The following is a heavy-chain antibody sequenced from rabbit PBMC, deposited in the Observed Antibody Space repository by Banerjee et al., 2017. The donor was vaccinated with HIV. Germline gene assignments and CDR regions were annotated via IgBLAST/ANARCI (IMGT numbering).Heavy chain of an antibody. CDR2: IYTGSGST. J-gene: IGHJ4*01. Sequence: QEQLVESGGGLVQPGGSLKLSCKASGFIFSSYGMSWVRQAPGKGLEWIACIYTGSGSTYYANWAKGRFTISKTSSTTVTLQMTSLTAADTATYFCARGYYTDGLHLWGPGTLVTVS. CDR3: ARGYYTDGLHL. D-gene: IGHD8-1*01. CDR1: GFIFSSYG. V-gene: IGHV1S45*01.